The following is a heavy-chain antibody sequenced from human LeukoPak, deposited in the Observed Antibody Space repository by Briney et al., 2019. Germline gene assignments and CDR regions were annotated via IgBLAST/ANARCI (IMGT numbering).Heavy chain of an antibody. CDR1: GYTFTSYG. J-gene: IGHJ5*02. CDR2: ISAYNGNS. CDR3: ARVDLGDYNWFDP. Sequence: ASVKVSCKASGYTFTSYGISWVRQAPGQGLEWIGWISAYNGNSNDAQELQGRVTMTTDTSTSTAYMELRSLRSDDTAVYYCARVDLGDYNWFDPWGQGTLVTVSS. D-gene: IGHD4-17*01. V-gene: IGHV1-18*01.